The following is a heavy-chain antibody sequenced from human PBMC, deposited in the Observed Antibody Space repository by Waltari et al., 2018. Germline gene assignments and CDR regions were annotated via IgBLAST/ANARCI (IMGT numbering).Heavy chain of an antibody. V-gene: IGHV4-38-2*02. D-gene: IGHD3-22*01. Sequence: QVQLQESGPGLVKPSETLSLTCAVSGYSISSGYYWGWIRQPPGKGLEWIGNIHHSGRTDYNSSLKRRVTISVDTSKNQFSLRLSSVTAADTAVYYCARDDSSGYYHTYWGQGTLVTVSS. CDR3: ARDDSSGYYHTY. CDR2: IHHSGRT. CDR1: GYSISSGYY. J-gene: IGHJ4*02.